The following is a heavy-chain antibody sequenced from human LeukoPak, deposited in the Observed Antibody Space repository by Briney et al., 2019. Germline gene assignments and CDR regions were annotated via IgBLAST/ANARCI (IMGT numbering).Heavy chain of an antibody. CDR2: ISSSGSTI. J-gene: IGHJ6*02. D-gene: IGHD2-2*01. CDR3: ARDGYCSSTSCLAYYYYGMDV. CDR1: GFTFSDYY. Sequence: XGSLRLSCAASGFTFSDYYMSWIRQAPGKGLEWVSYISSSGSTIYYADSVKGRFTISRDNAKNSLYLQMNSLRAEDTAVYYCARDGYCSSTSCLAYYYYGMDVWGQGTTVTVSS. V-gene: IGHV3-11*01.